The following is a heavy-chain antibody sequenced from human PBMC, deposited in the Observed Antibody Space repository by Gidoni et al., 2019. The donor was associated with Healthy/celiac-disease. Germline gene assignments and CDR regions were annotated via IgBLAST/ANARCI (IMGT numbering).Heavy chain of an antibody. CDR2: IDPSDSYT. J-gene: IGHJ6*03. Sequence: EVQLVQSGAEVKKPGESLRISCKGSGYSFTSYWLSWVRQMPGKGLEWMGRIDPSDSYTNYSPSFQGHVTISADKSISTAYLQWSSLKASDTAMYYCARLGSSSSFTYYYYYMDVWGKGTTVTVSS. V-gene: IGHV5-10-1*03. CDR1: GYSFTSYW. D-gene: IGHD6-6*01. CDR3: ARLGSSSSFTYYYYYMDV.